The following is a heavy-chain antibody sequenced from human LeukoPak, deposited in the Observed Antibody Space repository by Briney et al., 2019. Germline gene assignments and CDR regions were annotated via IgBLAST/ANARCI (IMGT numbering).Heavy chain of an antibody. CDR1: GGSISSYY. V-gene: IGHV4-59*01. D-gene: IGHD5-24*01. Sequence: SETLSLTCTVSGGSISSYYWSWIRQPPGKGLEWIGYIYYSGSTNYNPSLKSRVTISVDTSKNQFSLKLSSVTAADTAVYYCSIRRDGHRTGFADYWGQGTLVSVSS. J-gene: IGHJ4*02. CDR2: IYYSGST. CDR3: SIRRDGHRTGFADY.